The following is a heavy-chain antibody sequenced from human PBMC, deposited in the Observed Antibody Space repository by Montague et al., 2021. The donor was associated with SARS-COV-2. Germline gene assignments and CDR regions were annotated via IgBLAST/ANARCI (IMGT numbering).Heavy chain of an antibody. V-gene: IGHV4-39*01. Sequence: SETLSLTCTVSGGSVRSSNFYWGWIRQPPGKGLEWIGSIYYSGITYDSLSLKSRVTISVDTSKNQFSLKLNSVTAADTAVYYCGRGRVDTTMILVVFTGAAHYFDSWGQETLVSVSS. CDR2: IYYSGIT. CDR1: GGSVRSSNFY. D-gene: IGHD3-22*01. CDR3: GRGRVDTTMILVVFTGAAHYFDS. J-gene: IGHJ4*02.